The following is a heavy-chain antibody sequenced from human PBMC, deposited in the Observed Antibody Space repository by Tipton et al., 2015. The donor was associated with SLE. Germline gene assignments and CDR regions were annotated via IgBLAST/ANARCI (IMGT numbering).Heavy chain of an antibody. V-gene: IGHV4-59*01. CDR3: ARGLYYYYGMDV. Sequence: LRLSCTVSGGSISPYYWSWIRQPPGRGLVWLGYISYSGSTNYNPSLKSRVTISVDTSKNQFSLKLTSVTAADTAVYYCARGLYYYYGMDVWGQGTTVTVSS. CDR2: ISYSGST. J-gene: IGHJ6*02. CDR1: GGSISPYY.